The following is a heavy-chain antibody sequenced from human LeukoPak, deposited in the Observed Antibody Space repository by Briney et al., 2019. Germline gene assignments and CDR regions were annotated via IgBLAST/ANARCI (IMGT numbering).Heavy chain of an antibody. J-gene: IGHJ4*02. CDR2: IIPMLGIA. V-gene: IGHV1-69*02. D-gene: IGHD6-19*01. CDR3: ARGENRYTNGWEIDY. CDR1: GGTFSSYS. Sequence: AASVKVSCKASGGTFSSYSITWVRQAPGQGLEWMGRIIPMLGIANYARKFQGRVTITADKSTSTAYMEPSSLRSEDTAVYYCARGENRYTNGWEIDYWGQGTLVTVSS.